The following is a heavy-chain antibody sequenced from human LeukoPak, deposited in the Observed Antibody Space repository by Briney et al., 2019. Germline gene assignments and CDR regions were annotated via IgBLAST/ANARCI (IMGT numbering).Heavy chain of an antibody. J-gene: IGHJ4*02. CDR1: GFTLRSHW. V-gene: IGHV3-74*01. Sequence: PGGSLRLSCAASGFTLRSHWMHWVRQAPGKGLVWVSRINRDGSSTSYADSVKGRFTISRDNAKNTLYLQMNSLRAEDTAVYYCAREVSGSSYFDYWGQGTLVTVSS. CDR2: INRDGSST. D-gene: IGHD1-26*01. CDR3: AREVSGSSYFDY.